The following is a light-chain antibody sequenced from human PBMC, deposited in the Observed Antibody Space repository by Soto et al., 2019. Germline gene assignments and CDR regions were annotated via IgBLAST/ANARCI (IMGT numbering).Light chain of an antibody. CDR2: NVY. J-gene: IGLJ1*01. CDR1: SSDIGIYNF. V-gene: IGLV2-14*03. Sequence: QSALTQPASVSGSPGQSITIFCTGTSSDIGIYNFVSWYQQHPGKAPKLMIYNVYSRPSGVSSRFSGSKSGNTASLTISWLQAEDEADYYCNSCTSASTYVFGTGTKLTVL. CDR3: NSCTSASTYV.